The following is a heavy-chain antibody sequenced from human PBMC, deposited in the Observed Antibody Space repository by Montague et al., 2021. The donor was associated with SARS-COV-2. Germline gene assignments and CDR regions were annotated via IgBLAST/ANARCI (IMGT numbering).Heavy chain of an antibody. CDR2: TYYRSKWYN. J-gene: IGHJ6*02. CDR1: GDSVSSNSAA. V-gene: IGHV6-1*01. D-gene: IGHD3-10*01. Sequence: CAISGDSVSSNSAAWNWIRQSPPRGLEWLGRTYYRSKWYNDYAVSVKSRITINPDTSKNQFSLQLNSVTPEDTAVYYCARGIWFEELLTGYYYYGMDVWGQGTTVTVCS. CDR3: ARGIWFEELLTGYYYYGMDV.